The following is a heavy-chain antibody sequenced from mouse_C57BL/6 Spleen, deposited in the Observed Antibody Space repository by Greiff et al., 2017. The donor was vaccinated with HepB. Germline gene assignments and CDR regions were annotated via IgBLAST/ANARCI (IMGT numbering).Heavy chain of an antibody. V-gene: IGHV1-39*01. CDR2: INPNYGTT. D-gene: IGHD3-3*01. CDR3: ARAGGDVGDAMDY. Sequence: VQLKQSGPELVKPGASVKISCKASGYSFTDSYMNWVKQSPGKSLEWIGVINPNYGTTSYNQKFKGKATLTVDQSSSTAYMQLNSLTSEDSAVYYCARAGGDVGDAMDYWGQGTSVTVSS. CDR1: GYSFTDSY. J-gene: IGHJ4*01.